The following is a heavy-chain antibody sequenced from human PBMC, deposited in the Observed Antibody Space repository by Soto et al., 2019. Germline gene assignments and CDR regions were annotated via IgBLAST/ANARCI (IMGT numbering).Heavy chain of an antibody. Sequence: SETLSLTCTISGGSVSSYQWSWIRQPPGKGLEWIGHTSYSGNTVYKPSLKSRVAFSVDTSKNHFSLTLTSVTAADTAVYYCARDGVGPFDYWGQGALVTVSS. V-gene: IGHV4-59*02. CDR2: TSYSGNT. CDR1: GGSVSSYQ. CDR3: ARDGVGPFDY. D-gene: IGHD1-26*01. J-gene: IGHJ4*02.